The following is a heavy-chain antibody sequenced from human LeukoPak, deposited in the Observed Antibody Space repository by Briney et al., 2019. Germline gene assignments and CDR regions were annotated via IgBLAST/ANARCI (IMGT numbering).Heavy chain of an antibody. D-gene: IGHD3-3*01. J-gene: IGHJ5*02. CDR2: ISAYNDNT. CDR3: GRMKRGALVGVVINWFDP. V-gene: IGHV1-18*03. CDR1: GYTFTSYV. Sequence: ASVKVSCKASGYTFTSYVISCVRQSPGQGLEWMGWISAYNDNTNYAQKLQGRVTMTTDTSTSPDYMELRSLRPDDMVVYYCGRMKRGALVGVVINWFDPWGQGTLVTVSS.